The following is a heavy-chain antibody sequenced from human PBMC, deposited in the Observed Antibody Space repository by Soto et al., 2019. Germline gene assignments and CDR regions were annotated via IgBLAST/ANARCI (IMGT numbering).Heavy chain of an antibody. D-gene: IGHD3-10*01. CDR2: IIPIFGTA. J-gene: IGHJ4*02. CDR3: AISHYYGSGRLSYYFDY. CDR1: GYNFTIYY. V-gene: IGHV1-69*13. Sequence: ASAKVSCTASGYNFTIYYIPWVRKAPGQGLEWMGGIIPIFGTANYAQKFQGRVTITADESTSTAYMELSSLRSEDTAVYYCAISHYYGSGRLSYYFDYWGQGTLVTVSS.